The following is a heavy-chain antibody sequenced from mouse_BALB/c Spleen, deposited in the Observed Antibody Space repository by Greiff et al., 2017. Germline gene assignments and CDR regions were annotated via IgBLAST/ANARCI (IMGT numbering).Heavy chain of an antibody. CDR3: ARWTPRAGDFDY. Sequence: EVKLVESGPGLVKPSQSLSLTCFVTGYSITSGYYWNWIRQFPGNKLEWMGYISYDGSNNYNPSLKNRISITRDTSKNQFFLKLNSVTTEDTATYYCARWTPRAGDFDYWGQGTTLTVSS. D-gene: IGHD3-2*01. CDR2: ISYDGSN. V-gene: IGHV3-6*02. J-gene: IGHJ2*01. CDR1: GYSITSGYY.